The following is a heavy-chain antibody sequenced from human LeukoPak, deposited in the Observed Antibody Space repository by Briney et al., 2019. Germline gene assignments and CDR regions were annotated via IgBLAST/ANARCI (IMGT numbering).Heavy chain of an antibody. J-gene: IGHJ6*03. CDR3: ARRLHYYCMDV. V-gene: IGHV1-18*01. CDR2: ISAYNGNT. Sequence: GASVKVSCKASGYTFTSYGISWVRQAPGQGLEWMGWISAYNGNTNYAQKLQGRVTMTTDTSTSTDYMELRSLRSDDTAVYYCARRLHYYCMDVWGKGTTVTVSS. CDR1: GYTFTSYG.